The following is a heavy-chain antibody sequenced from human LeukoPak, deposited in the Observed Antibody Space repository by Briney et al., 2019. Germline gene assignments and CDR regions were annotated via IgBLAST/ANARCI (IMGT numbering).Heavy chain of an antibody. D-gene: IGHD6-19*01. CDR3: ARQGSGWYKPFDY. Sequence: SETLSLTCNVTGGSFSSCGYSGGRSRRQPGKGREWIGYIYYSGSTYYNQSLKSRVTISVATYKSQLSLKLSSVSAADTAVYYCARQGSGWYKPFDYWGQGTLVTVSS. J-gene: IGHJ4*02. CDR2: IYYSGST. CDR1: GGSFSSCGYS. V-gene: IGHV4-31*03.